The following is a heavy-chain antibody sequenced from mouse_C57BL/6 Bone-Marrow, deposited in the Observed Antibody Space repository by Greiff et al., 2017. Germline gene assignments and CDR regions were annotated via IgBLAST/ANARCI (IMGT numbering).Heavy chain of an antibody. Sequence: ESGPGLVKPSQSLSLTCSVTGYSITSGYYWNWIRQFPGNKLEWMGYISYDGSNNYNPSLKNRISITRDTSKNQFFLKLNSVTTEDTATYYCARSMGLYWGQGTTLTVSS. CDR1: GYSITSGYY. CDR3: ARSMGLY. CDR2: ISYDGSN. D-gene: IGHD4-1*01. V-gene: IGHV3-6*01. J-gene: IGHJ2*01.